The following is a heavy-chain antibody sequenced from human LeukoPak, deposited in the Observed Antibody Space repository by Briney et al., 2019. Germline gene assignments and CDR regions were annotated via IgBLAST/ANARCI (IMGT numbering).Heavy chain of an antibody. CDR2: INPNSGGT. CDR3: ARDPAIYYESDYYFDY. Sequence: GASVKVSCKASGYTFTDYYMHWVRQAPGQGLEWMGWINPNSGGTNYAQKFQGRVTMTRDTSISTAYMELSRLRFDDTAVYYCARDPAIYYESDYYFDYWGQGTLVTVSS. CDR1: GYTFTDYY. D-gene: IGHD3-22*01. J-gene: IGHJ4*02. V-gene: IGHV1-2*02.